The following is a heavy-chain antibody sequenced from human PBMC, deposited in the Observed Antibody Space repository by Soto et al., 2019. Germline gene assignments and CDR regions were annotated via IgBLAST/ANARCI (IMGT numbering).Heavy chain of an antibody. D-gene: IGHD6-19*01. CDR1: GFTFSSYS. CDR3: ARDRNEEWLVGNWFDP. J-gene: IGHJ5*02. V-gene: IGHV3-21*01. Sequence: GGSLRLSCAASGFTFSSYSMNWVRQAPGKGLEWVSSISSSSSYIYYADSVKGRFTISRDNAKNSLYLQMNSLRAEDTAVYYCARDRNEEWLVGNWFDPWGQGTLVTVSS. CDR2: ISSSSSYI.